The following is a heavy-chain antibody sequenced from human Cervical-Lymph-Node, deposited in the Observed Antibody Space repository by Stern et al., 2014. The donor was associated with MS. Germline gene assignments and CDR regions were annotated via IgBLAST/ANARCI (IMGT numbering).Heavy chain of an antibody. Sequence: QLVQSGPEVKRPGESLKISCQASGYTFTSYWIGWVRQMPGKGLEWIAIIFPGGSDIRYCPSFQGQVTISADKSSSTAYLQWNNLKASDTAIYYCARQRYFDYWGQGTLVTVSS. CDR3: ARQRYFDY. CDR2: IFPGGSDI. CDR1: GYTFTSYW. V-gene: IGHV5-51*01. J-gene: IGHJ4*02.